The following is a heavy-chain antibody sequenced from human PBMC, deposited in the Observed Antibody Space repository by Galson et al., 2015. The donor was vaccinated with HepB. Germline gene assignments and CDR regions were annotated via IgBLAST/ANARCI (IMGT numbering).Heavy chain of an antibody. CDR1: GYSFTSYW. Sequence: QSGAEVKKPGESLRISCKGSGYSFTSYWISWVRQMPGKGLEWMGRIDPSDSYTNYSPSFQGHVTISADKSISTAYLQWSSLKASDTAMYYCAVSAGGTSAKFSFDYWGQGTLVTVSS. J-gene: IGHJ4*02. V-gene: IGHV5-10-1*01. CDR2: IDPSDSYT. D-gene: IGHD2-2*01. CDR3: AVSAGGTSAKFSFDY.